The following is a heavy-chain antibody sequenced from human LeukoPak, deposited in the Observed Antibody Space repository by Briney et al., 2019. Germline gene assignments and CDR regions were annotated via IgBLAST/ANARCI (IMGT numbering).Heavy chain of an antibody. CDR3: ARHAGNLAPAFDM. V-gene: IGHV4-30-4*01. CDR2: IYYSGST. Sequence: PSETLSVTCTVSGGSISSGDYYWSWIRQPPGKGLEWIGYIYYSGSTYYNPSLKSRVTISVDTSKNQFSLKLSSVTAADTAVFYCARHAGNLAPAFDMWGEGTMVTVSS. CDR1: GGSISSGDYY. D-gene: IGHD1-7*01. J-gene: IGHJ3*02.